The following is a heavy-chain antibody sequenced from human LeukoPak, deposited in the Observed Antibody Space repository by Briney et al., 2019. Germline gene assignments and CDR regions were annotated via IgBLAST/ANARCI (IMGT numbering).Heavy chain of an antibody. D-gene: IGHD7-27*01. CDR1: GFTFSNYG. V-gene: IGHV3-33*03. CDR2: NWYDGSDK. J-gene: IGHJ4*02. Sequence: GRSLRLSCAASGFTFSNYGMHWVRQAPGKGLEWVAFNWYDGSDKYYADSVKGRFTISRDRSKNTLYLQMNSLRADDTAVYFCAKALTATGAIIDYWGQGTLVTVSS. CDR3: AKALTATGAIIDY.